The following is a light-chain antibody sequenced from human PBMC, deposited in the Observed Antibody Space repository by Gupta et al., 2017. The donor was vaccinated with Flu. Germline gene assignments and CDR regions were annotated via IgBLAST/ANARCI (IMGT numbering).Light chain of an antibody. V-gene: IGKV3-15*01. J-gene: IGKJ4*01. CDR1: QSVSSN. CDR2: GAS. Sequence: GERSTLSGRASQSVSSNLAWYQQKPGQAPRLLIYGASTRATGIPARFSGSGSGTEFTLTISSLQSEDFAVYYCQQYNNSPLTFGGGTKVEIK. CDR3: QQYNNSPLT.